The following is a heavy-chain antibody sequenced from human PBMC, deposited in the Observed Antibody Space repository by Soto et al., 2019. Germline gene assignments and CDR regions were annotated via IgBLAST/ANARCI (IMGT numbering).Heavy chain of an antibody. CDR3: ARDISLGRYEWFVP. J-gene: IGHJ5*02. V-gene: IGHV1-69*13. D-gene: IGHD6-19*01. CDR2: IIPIFGTA. CDR1: GGTFSSYA. Sequence: SVKVSCKASGGTFSSYAISWVRQAPGQGLEWMGGIIPIFGTANYAQKFQGRVTITADESTSTAYMELSSLRSEDTAVYYCARDISLGRYEWFVPWGQGTLVTVSS.